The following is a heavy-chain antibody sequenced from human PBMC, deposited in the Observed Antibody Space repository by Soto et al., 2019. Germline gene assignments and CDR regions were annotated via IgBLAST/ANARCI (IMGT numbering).Heavy chain of an antibody. Sequence: PGGSLRLSCAASGFTFSSYGMHWVRQAPGKGLEWVAVISYDGSNKYYADSVKGRFTISRDNSKNTLYLQMNSLRAEDTAVYYCATRSGGGIQLWLPNYYGMDVWGQGTTVTVSS. V-gene: IGHV3-30*03. D-gene: IGHD5-18*01. J-gene: IGHJ6*02. CDR1: GFTFSSYG. CDR3: ATRSGGGIQLWLPNYYGMDV. CDR2: ISYDGSNK.